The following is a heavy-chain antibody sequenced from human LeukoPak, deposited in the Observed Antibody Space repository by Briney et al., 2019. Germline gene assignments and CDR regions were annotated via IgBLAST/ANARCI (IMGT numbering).Heavy chain of an antibody. J-gene: IGHJ6*02. Sequence: SETLSLTCTVSGGSISFYWSWFRQSPGKGLEWIGQIYQSGSTVYNPSLRSRVTISRDTSKNQFSLQLTSVTAADTAVYYCARHSDRWRYAMDVWGQGTTVTVSS. V-gene: IGHV4-59*08. CDR1: GGSISFY. CDR3: ARHSDRWRYAMDV. CDR2: IYQSGST. D-gene: IGHD1-26*01.